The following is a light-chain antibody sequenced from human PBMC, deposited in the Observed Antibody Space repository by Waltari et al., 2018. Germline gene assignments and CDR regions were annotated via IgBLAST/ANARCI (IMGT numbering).Light chain of an antibody. CDR1: RSVSFK. Sequence: EILLTQSPATLSVSPGEGATLSCRASRSVSFKLAWYHKKPGQAPRLLIHGASTRATGVPARFSGGGSGTEFTLTITRLQSEDFSVYYCQQYNNWPLTFGGGTRLEIK. CDR3: QQYNNWPLT. V-gene: IGKV3-15*01. J-gene: IGKJ4*01. CDR2: GAS.